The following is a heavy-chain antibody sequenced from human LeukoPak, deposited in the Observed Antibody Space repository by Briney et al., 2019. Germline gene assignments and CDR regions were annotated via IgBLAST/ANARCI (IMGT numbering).Heavy chain of an antibody. CDR3: ARQFRYCGGDCYEAFDI. Sequence: GGSLRLSCKGSGYSFTSYWIGWVRQMPGKGLEWMGIIYPGDSDTRYSPSFQGQVTISADKSISTAYLQWSSLKASDTAMYYCARQFRYCGGDCYEAFDIWGQGTMVTVSS. CDR1: GYSFTSYW. CDR2: IYPGDSDT. J-gene: IGHJ3*02. V-gene: IGHV5-51*01. D-gene: IGHD2-21*02.